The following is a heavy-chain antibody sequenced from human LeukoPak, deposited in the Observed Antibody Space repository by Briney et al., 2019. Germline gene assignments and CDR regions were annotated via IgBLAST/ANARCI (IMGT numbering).Heavy chain of an antibody. V-gene: IGHV4-61*08. J-gene: IGHJ4*02. D-gene: IGHD1-7*01. CDR1: DGSVSSVGYY. CDR2: IYYSGST. Sequence: PSETLSLTCTVSDGSVSSVGYYWSWIRQPPGKGLEWIGYIYYSGSTNYNPSLKSRVTISVDTSKNQFSLKLSSVTAADTAVYYCARDNSELWIDYWGQGTLVTVSS. CDR3: ARDNSELWIDY.